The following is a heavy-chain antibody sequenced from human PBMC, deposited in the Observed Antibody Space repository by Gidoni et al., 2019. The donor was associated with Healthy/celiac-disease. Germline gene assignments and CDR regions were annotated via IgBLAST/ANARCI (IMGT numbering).Heavy chain of an antibody. D-gene: IGHD2-15*01. V-gene: IGHV1-69*02. CDR1: GGTFSSYT. CDR2: IVPILGIS. J-gene: IGHJ6*02. CDR3: ARRPVGYCSGGSCYSTNGGMDV. Sequence: QVKLVQSGAEVKKPGSSVKVSCKASGGTFSSYTIRWVRQAPGQGLEWMGRIVPILGISNYAQKFQGRVTITAANSTSTAYIELSSLSSEDTAVYYCARRPVGYCSGGSCYSTNGGMDVWGQGTTVTVSS.